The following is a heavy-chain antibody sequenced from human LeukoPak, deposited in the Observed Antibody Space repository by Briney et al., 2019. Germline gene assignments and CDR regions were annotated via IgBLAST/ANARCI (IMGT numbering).Heavy chain of an antibody. CDR2: IWYDESNK. V-gene: IGHV3-33*01. Sequence: GGSLRLSCAASGFTFSSYGMHWVRQAPGKGMEGVAVIWYDESNKYYADSVKGRFTISRDNSKNTLYLQMNSLRAEDTAVYYCARGSGKGYYGMDVWGKGTTVTVSS. D-gene: IGHD3-10*01. CDR3: ARGSGKGYYGMDV. J-gene: IGHJ6*04. CDR1: GFTFSSYG.